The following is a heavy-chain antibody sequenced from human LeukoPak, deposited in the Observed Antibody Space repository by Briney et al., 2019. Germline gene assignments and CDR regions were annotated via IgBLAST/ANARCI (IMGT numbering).Heavy chain of an antibody. J-gene: IGHJ4*02. Sequence: GGSLRLSCAASGFTFSSYGMHRVRQAPGKGLEWVAVIWYDGSNKYYADSVKGRFTISRDNSKNTLYLQMNSLRAEDTAVYYCARDRNGADYFDYWGQGTLVTVSS. CDR1: GFTFSSYG. CDR2: IWYDGSNK. V-gene: IGHV3-33*01. D-gene: IGHD2-8*01. CDR3: ARDRNGADYFDY.